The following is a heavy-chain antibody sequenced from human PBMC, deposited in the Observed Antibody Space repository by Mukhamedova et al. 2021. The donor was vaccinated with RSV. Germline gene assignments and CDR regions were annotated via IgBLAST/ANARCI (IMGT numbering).Heavy chain of an antibody. CDR2: ISYDGSNK. D-gene: IGHD2-2*01. Sequence: SSYAMHWVRQAPGKGLEWVAAISYDGSNKYYADSVKGRFTISRDNSKNTQYLQMNSLRAEDTAVYYCARGYRSSTSCYPFEHWG. CDR3: ARGYRSSTSCYPFEH. CDR1: SSYA. J-gene: IGHJ4*01. V-gene: IGHV3-30-3*01.